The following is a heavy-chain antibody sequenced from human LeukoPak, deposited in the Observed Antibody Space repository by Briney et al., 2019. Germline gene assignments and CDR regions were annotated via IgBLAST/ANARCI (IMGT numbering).Heavy chain of an antibody. CDR1: GGSFSGYY. CDR2: INHSGST. CDR3: AGDYGGSRFDY. Sequence: PSETLSLTCAVYGGSFSGYYWSWIRQPPGKGLEWIGEINHSGSTNYNPSLKSRVTISVDTSKNQFSLKLSSVTAADTAVCYCAGDYGGSRFDYWGQGTLVTVSS. J-gene: IGHJ4*02. D-gene: IGHD4-23*01. V-gene: IGHV4-34*01.